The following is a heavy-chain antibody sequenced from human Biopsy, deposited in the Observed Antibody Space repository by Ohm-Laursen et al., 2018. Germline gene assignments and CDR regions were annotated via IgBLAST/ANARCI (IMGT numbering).Heavy chain of an antibody. CDR2: ISYEGSNK. CDR1: GFTFSSYG. V-gene: IGHV3-30*18. D-gene: IGHD3-3*01. Sequence: SLRLSCAASGFTFSSYGMHWVRQAPGKGLEWVTAISYEGSNKYYADSVKGRFTISRDNSKNTLYLQMNSLRGEDTAVYYCAKDHSEYDYWGDYGLFYYYAMDVWGQGTTVTVSS. CDR3: AKDHSEYDYWGDYGLFYYYAMDV. J-gene: IGHJ6*02.